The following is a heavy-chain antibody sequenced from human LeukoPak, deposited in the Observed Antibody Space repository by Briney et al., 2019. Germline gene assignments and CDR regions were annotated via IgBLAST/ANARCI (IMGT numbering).Heavy chain of an antibody. D-gene: IGHD3-22*01. CDR3: ARSGLRITMILFDP. Sequence: ASVKVSCKASGYTFTSYGISWVRQAPGQGLEWMGWISAYNGNTNYAQKLQGRVTMTTDTSTSTAYMELRSLKSDDTAVYYCARSGLRITMILFDPWGQGTLVTVSS. CDR1: GYTFTSYG. CDR2: ISAYNGNT. J-gene: IGHJ5*02. V-gene: IGHV1-18*01.